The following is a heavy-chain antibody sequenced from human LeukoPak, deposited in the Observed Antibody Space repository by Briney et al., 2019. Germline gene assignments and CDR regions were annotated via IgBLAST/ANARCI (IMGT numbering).Heavy chain of an antibody. CDR3: ARYFGALNWFDP. V-gene: IGHV1-69*06. J-gene: IGHJ5*02. CDR2: IIPIFGTA. CDR1: GGTFSSYA. D-gene: IGHD3-9*01. Sequence: SVKVSCKASGGTFSSYAISWVRQAPGQGPEWMGGIIPIFGTANYAQKFQGRVTITADKSTSTAYMELSSLSSEDTAVYYCARYFGALNWFDPWGQGTLVTVSS.